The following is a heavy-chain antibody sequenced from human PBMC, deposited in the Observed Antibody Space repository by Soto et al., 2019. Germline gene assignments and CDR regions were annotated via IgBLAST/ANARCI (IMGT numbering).Heavy chain of an antibody. D-gene: IGHD5-18*01. CDR3: ARDRDTAIITPKWFDP. CDR2: ISNGGSNK. Sequence: PGGALRLSCAASGFTFSTYAMHWVRQAPGKGLEWVAFISNGGSNKYFADSVRGRFTISRDNSKNTLYLQMNSLRSEDTAVYYCARDRDTAIITPKWFDPWGQGTLVTVSS. CDR1: GFTFSTYA. J-gene: IGHJ5*02. V-gene: IGHV3-30-3*01.